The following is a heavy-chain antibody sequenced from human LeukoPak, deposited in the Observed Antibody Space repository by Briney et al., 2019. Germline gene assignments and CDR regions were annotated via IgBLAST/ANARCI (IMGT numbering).Heavy chain of an antibody. CDR1: GYSFTSYW. V-gene: IGHV5-51*01. D-gene: IGHD5-12*01. J-gene: IGHJ3*02. CDR3: ARQKVATADAFDI. CDR2: IYPGDSDT. Sequence: GESLKISCKGSGYSFTSYWIGWVRQMPGKGLEWMGIIYPGDSDTRYSPSFQGQVTISADKSISTAYLQWSSLKASVTAMYYCARQKVATADAFDIWGQGTMVTVSS.